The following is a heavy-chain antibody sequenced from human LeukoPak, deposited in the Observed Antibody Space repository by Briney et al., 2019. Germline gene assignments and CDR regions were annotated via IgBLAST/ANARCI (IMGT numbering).Heavy chain of an antibody. CDR1: KFTVRTDY. D-gene: IGHD3-16*01. CDR2: VYIGGST. CDR3: AKDTPLCYFDY. Sequence: GGSLRLSCAASKFTVRTDYMDWVRQAPGKGLEWVSVVYIGGSTYHADSVKGRFTISRDNSKNTLYLQMNSLRADDTAVYYCAKDTPLCYFDYWGQGTLVTVSS. V-gene: IGHV3-66*02. J-gene: IGHJ4*02.